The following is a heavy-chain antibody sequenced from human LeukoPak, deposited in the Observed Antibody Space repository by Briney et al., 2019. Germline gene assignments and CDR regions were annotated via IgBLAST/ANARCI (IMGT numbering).Heavy chain of an antibody. D-gene: IGHD3-22*01. J-gene: IGHJ4*02. Sequence: GTSVKVSCKASGFTFTSSAVQWVRQARGQRLEWIGWIVVGSGNTNYAQRFQERVTITRDMSTSTAYMGLSSLRSEDTAVYYCAAERTLRYDSSGYYYQWGQGTLVTVSS. V-gene: IGHV1-58*01. CDR1: GFTFTSSA. CDR3: AAERTLRYDSSGYYYQ. CDR2: IVVGSGNT.